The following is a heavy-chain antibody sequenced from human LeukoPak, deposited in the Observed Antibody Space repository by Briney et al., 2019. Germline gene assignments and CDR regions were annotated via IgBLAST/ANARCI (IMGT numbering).Heavy chain of an antibody. V-gene: IGHV1-2*02. J-gene: IGHJ4*02. CDR1: GYTFTGYY. CDR2: INPNSGGT. CDR3: ARDGRWELLPYYFDY. D-gene: IGHD1-26*01. Sequence: ASVKVSCKASGYTFTGYYMHWVRQAPGQGLEWMGWINPNSGGTNYAQKFQGRVTMTRDTSISTAYMELSRLRSDDTAVYYCARDGRWELLPYYFDYWGQGTLVTVSS.